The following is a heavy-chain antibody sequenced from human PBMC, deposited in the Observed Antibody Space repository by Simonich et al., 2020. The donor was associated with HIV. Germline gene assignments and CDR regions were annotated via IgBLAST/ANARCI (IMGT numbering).Heavy chain of an antibody. Sequence: QVRLQQWGAGLLKPSETLSLTCAVYGGSFSGYYWSWIRQPPGKGLEWIGEINHSGITKYKSSLNSRATISVDKSKNQFSLKLSSVTAADTAIYYCARRDRELILYFDYWGQGNLVTVSS. CDR1: GGSFSGYY. J-gene: IGHJ4*02. CDR2: INHSGIT. CDR3: ARRDRELILYFDY. V-gene: IGHV4-34*01. D-gene: IGHD3-3*01.